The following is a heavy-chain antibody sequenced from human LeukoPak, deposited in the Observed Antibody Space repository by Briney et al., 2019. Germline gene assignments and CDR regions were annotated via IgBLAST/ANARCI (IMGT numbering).Heavy chain of an antibody. D-gene: IGHD5-12*01. CDR3: VRDFGYDQAFDI. J-gene: IGHJ3*02. CDR2: IKSDGSST. Sequence: GGSLRLSCVASGFTFSDAWMSWVRQAPGKGLVWVSRIKSDGSSTRYADSVQGRFTMSRDNAKNTLYLQMNSLSIEDTAVYYCVRDFGYDQAFDIWGQGTMVTVSS. CDR1: GFTFSDAW. V-gene: IGHV3-74*01.